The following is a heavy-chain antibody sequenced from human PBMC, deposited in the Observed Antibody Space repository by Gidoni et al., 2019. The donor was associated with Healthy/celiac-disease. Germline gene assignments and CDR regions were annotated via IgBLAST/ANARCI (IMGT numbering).Heavy chain of an antibody. CDR1: GSTFVDSA. D-gene: IGHD3-16*02. CDR2: ISWNSGSI. CDR3: AKASYDYVWGSYHDY. Sequence: EVQLVESGGGLVQPGRSRRLYCAAAGSTFVDSAMHWVRQAPGKGLEWVSGISWNSGSIGYADSVKGRFTISRDNAKNSLYLQMNSLRAEDTALYYCAKASYDYVWGSYHDYWGQGTLVTVSS. V-gene: IGHV3-9*01. J-gene: IGHJ4*02.